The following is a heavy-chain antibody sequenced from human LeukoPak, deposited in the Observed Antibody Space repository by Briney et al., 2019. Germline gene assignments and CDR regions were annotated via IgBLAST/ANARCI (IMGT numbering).Heavy chain of an antibody. CDR3: ARDPLVVVAATRYYYYGMDV. CDR2: IYYSGST. Sequence: PSETLSLTCTVSGGSISSGDYYWSWIRQPPGKGLELIGYIYYSGSTYYNPSLKSRVTISVDTSKNQFSLKLSSVTAADTAVYYCARDPLVVVAATRYYYYGMDVWGKGTTVTVSS. V-gene: IGHV4-30-4*01. J-gene: IGHJ6*04. CDR1: GGSISSGDYY. D-gene: IGHD2-15*01.